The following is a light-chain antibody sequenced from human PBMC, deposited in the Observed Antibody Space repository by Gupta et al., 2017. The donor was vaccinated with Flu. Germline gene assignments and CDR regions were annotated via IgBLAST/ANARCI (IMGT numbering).Light chain of an antibody. V-gene: IGKV1-9*01. CDR2: TAA. CDR3: QQLNTYPPFT. J-gene: IGKJ3*01. CDR1: QGISSY. Sequence: DRVTISCRASQGISSYLAAYQQKPGKAAKLLIYTAATLKSGVLSRFSGSGSWTEFTLTISSLLPEDFATDYCQQLNTYPPFTFGPGTKVDI.